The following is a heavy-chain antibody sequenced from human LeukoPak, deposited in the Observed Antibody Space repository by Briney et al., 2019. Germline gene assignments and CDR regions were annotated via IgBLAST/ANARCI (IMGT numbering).Heavy chain of an antibody. CDR1: GYSFTDYY. V-gene: IGHV1-2*02. J-gene: IGHJ5*02. CDR3: ARANFIDAGPYLIGP. CDR2: INTKSGRT. D-gene: IGHD2-15*01. Sequence: ASVRVSCKTSGYSFTDYYIHWVRQAPGQGLEWMGWINTKSGRTSSARKFQGRVTMTRDPSITTVYMDMAWLTSDDTAIYFCARANFIDAGPYLIGPWGQGTLVTVSS.